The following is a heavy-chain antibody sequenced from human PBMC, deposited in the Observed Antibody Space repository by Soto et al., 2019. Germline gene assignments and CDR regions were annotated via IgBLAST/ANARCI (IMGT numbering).Heavy chain of an antibody. CDR1: GGSISSGGYY. J-gene: IGHJ4*01. Sequence: PSETLSLTCTVSGGSISSGGYYWSWIRQHPGKGLEWIGYIYYGGSTYYNQSLKSRATISGDTSKNQFSIKLNTVTAADTAVYYCARGGYYYENSGQNACDYWGQGILVTVS. CDR2: IYYGGST. D-gene: IGHD3-22*01. V-gene: IGHV4-31*03. CDR3: ARGGYYYENSGQNACDY.